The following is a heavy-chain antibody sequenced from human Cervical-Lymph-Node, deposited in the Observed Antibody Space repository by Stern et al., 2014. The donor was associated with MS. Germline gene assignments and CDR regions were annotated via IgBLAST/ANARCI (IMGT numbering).Heavy chain of an antibody. V-gene: IGHV3-30*03. D-gene: IGHD2-2*02. CDR1: GSTFSSDG. Sequence: VQLVESGGGVVQPGRSLRLSCAASGSTFSSDGMHWVRQAPGKGLEWGAVISYDGSNKYCADSLTGRFTISIINSTKTLYLQMNSLRAEDTAVYYCATARLGYCSSNSCYTVDYWGQGTLVTVSS. CDR3: ATARLGYCSSNSCYTVDY. J-gene: IGHJ4*02. CDR2: ISYDGSNK.